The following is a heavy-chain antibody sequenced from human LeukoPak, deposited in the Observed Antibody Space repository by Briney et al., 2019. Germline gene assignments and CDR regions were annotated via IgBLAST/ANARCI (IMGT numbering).Heavy chain of an antibody. CDR3: AKDSDSDYYARSGSRYLDR. V-gene: IGHV3-72*01. J-gene: IGHJ4*02. Sequence: GGSLRLSCAASGFTFSDHYMDWVRQAPGKGLEWVGRIRNKANSYTTEYAASVKGRFTISRDDSKNSLYLQMNSLTAEDTAFYYCAKDSDSDYYARSGSRYLDRWGRGTLVTVSS. D-gene: IGHD3-22*01. CDR2: IRNKANSYTT. CDR1: GFTFSDHY.